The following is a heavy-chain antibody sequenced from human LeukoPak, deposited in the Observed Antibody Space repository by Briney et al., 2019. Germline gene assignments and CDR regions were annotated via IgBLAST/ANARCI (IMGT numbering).Heavy chain of an antibody. CDR1: GGSISSSSYY. V-gene: IGHV4-39*01. CDR3: ARHQDDSSEIPLDY. J-gene: IGHJ4*02. D-gene: IGHD3-22*01. Sequence: PSETLSLTCTASGGSISSSSYYWGWIRQPPGKGLEWIGSIYYSGSTYYNPSLKSRVTISVDTSKNQFSLKLSSVTAADTAVYYCARHQDDSSEIPLDYWGQGTLVTVSS. CDR2: IYYSGST.